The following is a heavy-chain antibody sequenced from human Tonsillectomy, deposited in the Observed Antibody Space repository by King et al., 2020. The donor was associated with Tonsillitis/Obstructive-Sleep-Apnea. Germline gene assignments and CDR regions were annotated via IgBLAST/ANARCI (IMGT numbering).Heavy chain of an antibody. CDR1: GYSFTTYW. D-gene: IGHD5-12*01. V-gene: IGHV5-51*01. Sequence: VQLVQSGAEVKKPGESLNISCTGSGYSFTTYWIGWVRQMPGKGLEWMGIIYPGDSETRYRPSFQGQVTISADRSISTAYLQWSSLKASDTAMYYCARSEYSGYDMGYFFDYWGQGSLVTVAS. CDR3: ARSEYSGYDMGYFFDY. J-gene: IGHJ4*02. CDR2: IYPGDSET.